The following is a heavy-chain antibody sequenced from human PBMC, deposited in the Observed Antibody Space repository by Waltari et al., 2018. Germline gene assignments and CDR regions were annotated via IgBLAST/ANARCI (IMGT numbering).Heavy chain of an antibody. D-gene: IGHD1-1*01. CDR1: GGNFSSYA. Sequence: QVQLVQSGAEVKKPGSSVKVSCKASGGNFSSYAINWVGQAPGPGTAVMGGIIPILCIANYAQKFQGRVTITADESTSTAYMELSSLRSEDTAVYYCARDLGSQLELDDYWGQGTLVTVSS. V-gene: IGHV1-69*04. CDR3: ARDLGSQLELDDY. CDR2: IIPILCIA. J-gene: IGHJ4*02.